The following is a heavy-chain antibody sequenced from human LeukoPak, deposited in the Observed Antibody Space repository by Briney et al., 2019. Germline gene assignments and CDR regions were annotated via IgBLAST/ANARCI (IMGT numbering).Heavy chain of an antibody. CDR1: GFTFSSYS. CDR2: ISSSSSYI. Sequence: GGSLRLSCAASGFTFSSYSMNWVRQAPGKGLEWVSSISSSSSYIYYADSVKGRFTISRDNAKHSLYLQMNSLRAEDTAVYYCARERGNIGYSYDDYWGQGTLVTVSS. J-gene: IGHJ4*02. CDR3: ARERGNIGYSYDDY. D-gene: IGHD5-18*01. V-gene: IGHV3-21*01.